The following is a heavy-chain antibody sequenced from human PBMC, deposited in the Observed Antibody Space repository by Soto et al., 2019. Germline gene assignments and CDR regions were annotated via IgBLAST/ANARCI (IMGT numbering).Heavy chain of an antibody. V-gene: IGHV4-4*07. J-gene: IGHJ4*02. Sequence: QIQLQESGPGLVKPSQNLSLTCTVSGDSVSSHYWSWIRQPAGKGLEWLGRLYNDARTNYNPSLKSRVTMSMETSKNQFSLKLTSVTAADAAVYFCAREPLAHSYFDFWGQGILVTVSS. CDR1: GDSVSSHY. CDR2: LYNDART. CDR3: AREPLAHSYFDF.